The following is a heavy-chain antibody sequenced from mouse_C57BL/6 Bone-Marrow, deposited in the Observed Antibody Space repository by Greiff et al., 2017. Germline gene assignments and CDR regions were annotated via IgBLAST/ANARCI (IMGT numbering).Heavy chain of an antibody. J-gene: IGHJ4*01. D-gene: IGHD2-3*01. CDR1: GFTFSSYG. CDR3: ARHDGFYYYAMDY. V-gene: IGHV5-6*01. CDR2: ISSGGSYT. Sequence: EVKLVESGGDLVKPGGSLKLSCAASGFTFSSYGMSWVRQTPDKRLEWVATISSGGSYTYYPDSVKGRFTISRDNAKNTLYLQMSSLKSEDTAMYYCARHDGFYYYAMDYWGKGTSVTVSS.